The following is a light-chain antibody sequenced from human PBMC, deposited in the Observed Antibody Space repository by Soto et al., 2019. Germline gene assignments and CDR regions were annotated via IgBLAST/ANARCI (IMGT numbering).Light chain of an antibody. V-gene: IGKV1-9*01. CDR2: GAV. Sequence: IQLTQSPSPLSASIGDRVTITCRASQGISNYLAWYQQKPGKAPKLLIYGAVTLQSGVPSRFSGSGSGTAFTLTNSSLQPDDLSTYYCQQLNNFPPFTFGPGTKVDLK. CDR3: QQLNNFPPFT. J-gene: IGKJ3*01. CDR1: QGISNY.